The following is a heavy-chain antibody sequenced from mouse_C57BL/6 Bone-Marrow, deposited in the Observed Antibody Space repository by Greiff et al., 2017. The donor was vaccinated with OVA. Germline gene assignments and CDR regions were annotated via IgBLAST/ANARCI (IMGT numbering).Heavy chain of an antibody. V-gene: IGHV1-22*01. D-gene: IGHD1-1*01. CDR2: INPNNGGT. Sequence: VQLKESGPELVKPGASVKMSCKASGYTFTDYNMHWVKQSHGKSLEWIGYINPNNGGTSYNQKFKGKATLTVNKSSSTAYMELRSLTSEDSAVYYCARFRLLLRNFDYWGQGTTLTVSS. CDR3: ARFRLLLRNFDY. CDR1: GYTFTDYN. J-gene: IGHJ2*01.